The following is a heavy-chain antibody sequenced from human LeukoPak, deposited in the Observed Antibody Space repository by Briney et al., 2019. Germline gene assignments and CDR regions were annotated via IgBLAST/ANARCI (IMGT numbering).Heavy chain of an antibody. V-gene: IGHV3-23*01. J-gene: IGHJ4*02. Sequence: EGSLRLSCAASGFTFSSYAMSWVRQAPGKGLEWVSALSGSGSNTYYADSVKGRFTISRDNSKNTLYLQMNSLRAEDTAVYHCAKDKSGSYDYWGQGTLVTVSS. CDR3: AKDKSGSYDY. CDR1: GFTFSSYA. D-gene: IGHD1-26*01. CDR2: LSGSGSNT.